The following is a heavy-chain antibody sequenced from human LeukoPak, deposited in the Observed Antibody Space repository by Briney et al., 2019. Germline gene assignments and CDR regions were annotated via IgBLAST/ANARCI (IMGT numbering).Heavy chain of an antibody. Sequence: GGSLRLSCAASGFTFSDYYMSWVRQAPGKGLEWVSVIYSGGSTYYADSVKGRFTISRDNSKNTLYLQMNSLRAEDTAVYYCARVPRSTIAFDIWGQGTMVTVSS. CDR2: IYSGGST. CDR3: ARVPRSTIAFDI. CDR1: GFTFSDYY. J-gene: IGHJ3*02. V-gene: IGHV3-66*01. D-gene: IGHD3-3*01.